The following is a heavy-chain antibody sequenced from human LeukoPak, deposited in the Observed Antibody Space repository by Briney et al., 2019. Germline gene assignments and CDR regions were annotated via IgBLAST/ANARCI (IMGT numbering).Heavy chain of an antibody. CDR1: GGSISSGGYS. CDR2: MYHSGST. D-gene: IGHD3-22*01. V-gene: IGHV4-30-2*01. Sequence: SETLSFTCAVSGGSISSGGYSWSWIWQPPGKGLEWIGYMYHSGSTYYNPSLKSRVTISVDRSKNQFSLKLSSVTAADTAVYYCASSFNYYDSSGYYPQMNFDYWGQGTLVTVSS. J-gene: IGHJ4*02. CDR3: ASSFNYYDSSGYYPQMNFDY.